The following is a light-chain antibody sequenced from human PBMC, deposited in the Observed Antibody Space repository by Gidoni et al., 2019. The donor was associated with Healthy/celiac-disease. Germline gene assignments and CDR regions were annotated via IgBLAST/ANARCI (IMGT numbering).Light chain of an antibody. Sequence: EIVLTQSPATLSLSPGERATLSCRASQSVSSYLAWSQQKPGQAPRLLIYDASNRATGIPARFSGSGSGTDFTLTISSLEPEDFAVYYCQQRSNWPPKFGQGTKVEIK. CDR2: DAS. CDR1: QSVSSY. J-gene: IGKJ1*01. V-gene: IGKV3-11*01. CDR3: QQRSNWPPK.